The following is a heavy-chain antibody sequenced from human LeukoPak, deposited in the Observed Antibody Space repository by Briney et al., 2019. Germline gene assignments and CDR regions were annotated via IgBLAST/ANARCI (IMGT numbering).Heavy chain of an antibody. Sequence: QPGGSLTLSCAASGFTVSSTYMSWVRQAPGKGLEWVSVIYSGGATEYADSVRGRFTTARDISKNTLYLQMNSLRAEDTAVYYCARMVTGWPNWIDPWGQGTLVTVSS. D-gene: IGHD3-9*01. CDR3: ARMVTGWPNWIDP. CDR1: GFTVSSTY. CDR2: IYSGGAT. J-gene: IGHJ5*02. V-gene: IGHV3-66*01.